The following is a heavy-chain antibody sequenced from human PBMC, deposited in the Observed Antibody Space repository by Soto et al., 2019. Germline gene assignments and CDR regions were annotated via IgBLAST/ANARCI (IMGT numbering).Heavy chain of an antibody. V-gene: IGHV1-69*13. D-gene: IGHD4-17*01. CDR1: GGTFSSYA. J-gene: IGHJ4*02. Sequence: GASVKVSCKASGGTFSSYAISWVRQAPGQGLEWMGGIIPIFGTANYAQKFQGRVTITADESTSTAYMELSSLRSEDTAVYYCARGAGFYGDYDPFDYWGQGTLVTVSS. CDR3: ARGAGFYGDYDPFDY. CDR2: IIPIFGTA.